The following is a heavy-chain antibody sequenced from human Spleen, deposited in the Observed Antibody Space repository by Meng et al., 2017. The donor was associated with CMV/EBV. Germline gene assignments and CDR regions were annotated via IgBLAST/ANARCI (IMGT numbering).Heavy chain of an antibody. CDR1: GYSFTSYW. CDR2: IYPGDSDT. D-gene: IGHD6-6*01. J-gene: IGHJ4*02. CDR3: ARHDTVGSSSSGMDY. V-gene: IGHV5-51*01. Sequence: GGSLRLSCKGSGYSFTSYWIGWVRQMPGKGLEWMGIIYPGDSDTRYSPSFQGQVTISADKSISTAYLQWSSLKASDTAMYYCARHDTVGSSSSGMDYWGQGTLVTVSS.